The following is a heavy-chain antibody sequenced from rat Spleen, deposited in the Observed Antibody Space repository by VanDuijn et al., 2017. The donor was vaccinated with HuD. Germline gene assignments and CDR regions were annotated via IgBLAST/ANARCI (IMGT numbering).Heavy chain of an antibody. CDR3: ARQRMGMTYYYVMDA. Sequence: EVQLVESGGGLVQPGRSMKLSCAASGFTFSNYYMAWVRQAPTKGLEWVASISTGGGNTYYRDSVKGRFTISRDNAKSTLYLQMDSLRSEDTATYYCARQRMGMTYYYVMDAWGQGASVTVSS. CDR2: ISTGGGNT. V-gene: IGHV5-25*01. D-gene: IGHD1-7*01. CDR1: GFTFSNYY. J-gene: IGHJ4*01.